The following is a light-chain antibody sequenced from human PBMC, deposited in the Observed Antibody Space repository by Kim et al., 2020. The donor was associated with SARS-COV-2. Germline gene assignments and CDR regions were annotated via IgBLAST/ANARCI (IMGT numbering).Light chain of an antibody. CDR2: LGS. CDR1: QRLLYSDGYTY. CDR3: MQVLQIPRT. Sequence: DIVMTQSPLSLPVTPGEPASISCRSSQRLLYSDGYTYLDWYLQKPGQSPQLLVYLGSNRASGVPDRFSGSGSGTDFTLKISRVAAGDVGVYYCMQVLQIPRTFGQGTELEIK. J-gene: IGKJ2*01. V-gene: IGKV2-28*01.